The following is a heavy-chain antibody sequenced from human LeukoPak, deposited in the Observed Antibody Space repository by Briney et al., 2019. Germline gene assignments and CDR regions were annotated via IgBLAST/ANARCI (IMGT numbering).Heavy chain of an antibody. Sequence: GRSLTLFRAAAGFTFRSYAMXXXRLAPGKWREWDSYITYNSVTIFYADSVKGRFTISXDTAKDSLYLQMSSLRDEDTAVYYCARDSGYSYADDYWGQGTLVTVSS. CDR3: ARDSGYSYADDY. CDR1: GFTFRSYA. J-gene: IGHJ4*02. CDR2: ITYNSVTI. V-gene: IGHV3-48*02. D-gene: IGHD5-18*01.